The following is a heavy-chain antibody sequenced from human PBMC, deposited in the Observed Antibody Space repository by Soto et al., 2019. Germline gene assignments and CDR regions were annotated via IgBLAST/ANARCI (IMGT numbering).Heavy chain of an antibody. D-gene: IGHD1-26*01. J-gene: IGHJ4*02. Sequence: ASVTVSCKVSGYSLTELSMHWVRQAPGKGLEWLGGFDPEDGGTIYAQKFQGRGTMAEDTSTDTAHMELRIMRSEHTDVYYCASTSIVGAWRERNYFDHWGQGTLVTVSS. CDR2: FDPEDGGT. CDR3: ASTSIVGAWRERNYFDH. CDR1: GYSLTELS. V-gene: IGHV1-24*01.